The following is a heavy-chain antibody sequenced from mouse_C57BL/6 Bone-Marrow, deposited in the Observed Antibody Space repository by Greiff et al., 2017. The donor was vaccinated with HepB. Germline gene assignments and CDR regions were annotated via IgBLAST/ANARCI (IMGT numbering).Heavy chain of an antibody. D-gene: IGHD2-2*01. Sequence: VQLQQSGPELVKPGASVKISCKASGYTFTDYYMNWVKQSHGKSLEWIGDINPNNGGTSYNQKFKGKATLTVDKSSSTAYMELRSLTSEDSAVYYCARLMVTTRYYYAMDYWGQGTSVTVSS. CDR1: GYTFTDYY. V-gene: IGHV1-26*01. J-gene: IGHJ4*01. CDR2: INPNNGGT. CDR3: ARLMVTTRYYYAMDY.